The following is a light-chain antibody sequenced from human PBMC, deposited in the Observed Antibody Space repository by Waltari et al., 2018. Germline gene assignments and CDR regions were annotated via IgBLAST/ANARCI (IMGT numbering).Light chain of an antibody. Sequence: QSVLTQTPSASGTPGQRVTISCSGSASNIGGNLVNWYQQLPGKAPKLLIYRSVLRPSGVPDRFSGSKSGTSASLAISGLQSEDEADDFCASWDDSLNGHWVFGGGTKVTVL. V-gene: IGLV1-44*01. CDR2: RSV. CDR3: ASWDDSLNGHWV. CDR1: ASNIGGNL. J-gene: IGLJ3*02.